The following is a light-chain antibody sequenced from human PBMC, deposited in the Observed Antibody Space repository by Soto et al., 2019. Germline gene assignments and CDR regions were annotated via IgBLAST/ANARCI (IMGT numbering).Light chain of an antibody. J-gene: IGKJ1*01. CDR2: EAS. CDR1: PNIKSW. Sequence: DIQMDQFSSPLSASVGDRVNNTFRGSPNIKSWLAWYLQKPGKAPRLLIHEASSFQSVVPSRFSGSGSETEFTLTISGLQPDDFATYYCQQYHRYPITFGQGTKVDIK. V-gene: IGKV1-5*03. CDR3: QQYHRYPIT.